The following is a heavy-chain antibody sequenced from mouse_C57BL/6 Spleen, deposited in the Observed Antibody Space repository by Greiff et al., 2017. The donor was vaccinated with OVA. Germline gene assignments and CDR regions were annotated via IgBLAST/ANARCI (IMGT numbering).Heavy chain of an antibody. Sequence: VQLQQSGPELVKPGASVKISCKASGYTFTDYYMNWVKQSHGKSLEWIGDINPNNGGTSYNQKFKGKATLTVDKSSSTAYMELRSLTSEDSAVYYCARVVFDYWGQGTTLTVSS. CDR2: INPNNGGT. CDR3: ARVVFDY. CDR1: GYTFTDYY. J-gene: IGHJ2*01. V-gene: IGHV1-26*01.